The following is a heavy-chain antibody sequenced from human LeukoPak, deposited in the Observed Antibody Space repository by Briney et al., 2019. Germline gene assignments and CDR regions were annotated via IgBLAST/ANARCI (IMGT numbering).Heavy chain of an antibody. CDR1: GFIFSSSV. V-gene: IGHV3-30*04. CDR3: AKESDQIGRWFDP. J-gene: IGHJ5*02. Sequence: GGSLRLSCAASGFIFSSSVMHWVRQAPGKGLEWVAVISHDGGNKYYADSVKGRFTISRDNSKNTLYLQMNSLRAEDTAVYYCAKESDQIGRWFDPWGQGTLVTVSS. D-gene: IGHD2-21*01. CDR2: ISHDGGNK.